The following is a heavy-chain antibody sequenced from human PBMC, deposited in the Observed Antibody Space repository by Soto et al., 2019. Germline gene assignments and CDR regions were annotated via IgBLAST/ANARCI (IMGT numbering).Heavy chain of an antibody. CDR3: AKEAYTEAGPDY. CDR2: ITSSSFSNI. D-gene: IGHD6-13*01. CDR1: GFTFSSYT. Sequence: EVQLVESGGGLVKPGGSLRLSCAASGFTFSSYTMIWVRQAPGKGLEWVSSITSSSFSNIFYADSVKGRFTISRDNAKNSLYLQMNNRGAEDTAVYYCAKEAYTEAGPDYWGQGTPVTVSS. V-gene: IGHV3-21*01. J-gene: IGHJ4*02.